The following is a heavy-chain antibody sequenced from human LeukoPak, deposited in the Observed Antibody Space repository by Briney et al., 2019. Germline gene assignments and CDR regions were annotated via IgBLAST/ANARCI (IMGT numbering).Heavy chain of an antibody. J-gene: IGHJ4*02. V-gene: IGHV1-18*01. CDR2: ISAYNGNT. Sequence: GSVKVSCEASGYTFTSYGISWVRQAPGQGLEWMGWISAYNGNTNYAQKLQGRVTMTTDTSTSTAYMELRSLRSDDTAVYYCAREELRYFDWLLKDRYYFDYWGQGTLVTVSS. CDR1: GYTFTSYG. CDR3: AREELRYFDWLLKDRYYFDY. D-gene: IGHD3-9*01.